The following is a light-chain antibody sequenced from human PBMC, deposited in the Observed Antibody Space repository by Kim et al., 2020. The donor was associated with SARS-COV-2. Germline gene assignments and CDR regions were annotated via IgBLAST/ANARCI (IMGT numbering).Light chain of an antibody. CDR1: KLGDKG. CDR2: QDS. J-gene: IGLJ2*01. V-gene: IGLV3-1*01. CDR3: QAWDSSTVV. Sequence: GSPGRPASLTCSGEKLGDKGACWYQQKAGQSPVLVMYQDSRRPSGIPERFSGFNSGDTATLTISGTQAMDEADYYCQAWDSSTVVFGGGTQLTVL.